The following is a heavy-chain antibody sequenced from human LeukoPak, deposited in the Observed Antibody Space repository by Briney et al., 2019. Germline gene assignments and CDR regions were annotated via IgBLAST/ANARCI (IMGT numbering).Heavy chain of an antibody. D-gene: IGHD2-21*02. J-gene: IGHJ5*02. CDR2: INPSGGST. V-gene: IGHV1-46*01. Sequence: ASVKVSCKASGYTFTSYYMHWVRQAPGQGLEWMGIINPSGGSTSYAQKFQGKVTMTRDTSTSTVYMELSSLRSEDTAVYYCARRLWAYCGGDCYAQFFDPWGQGTLVTVSS. CDR3: ARRLWAYCGGDCYAQFFDP. CDR1: GYTFTSYY.